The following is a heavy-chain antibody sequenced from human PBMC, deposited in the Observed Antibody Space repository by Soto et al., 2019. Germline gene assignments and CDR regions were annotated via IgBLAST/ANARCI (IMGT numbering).Heavy chain of an antibody. Sequence: XSVKGSCNASGYSLTSYGMHWGRQAPGQRLEWMGWINAGNGNTKYSQKFQGRVTITRDTSASTAYMELSSLRSEDTAVYYCARASITIFGVVTAMDVWGQGTTVTVSS. D-gene: IGHD3-3*01. CDR1: GYSLTSYG. CDR2: INAGNGNT. CDR3: ARASITIFGVVTAMDV. V-gene: IGHV1-3*01. J-gene: IGHJ6*02.